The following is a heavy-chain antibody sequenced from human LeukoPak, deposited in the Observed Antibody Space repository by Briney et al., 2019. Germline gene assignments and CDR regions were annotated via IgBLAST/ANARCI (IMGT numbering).Heavy chain of an antibody. CDR1: GFTVSSKY. J-gene: IGHJ2*01. D-gene: IGHD7-27*01. CDR3: AREAPGSWYFDL. V-gene: IGHV3-53*01. Sequence: GGSLRLSCAASGFTVSSKYMSWVRQAPGKGLEWISVIYSGGSTYYADSVKGRFTISRDNSKNTLYLQMNSLRAEDTAVYYCAREAPGSWYFDLWGRGTLVTVSS. CDR2: IYSGGST.